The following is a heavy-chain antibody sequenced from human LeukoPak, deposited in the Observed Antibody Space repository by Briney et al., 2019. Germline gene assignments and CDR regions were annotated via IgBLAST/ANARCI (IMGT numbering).Heavy chain of an antibody. V-gene: IGHV3-48*03. J-gene: IGHJ4*02. CDR3: ARYYYDSSGYYYFDY. CDR1: GFTFSNHE. CDR2: ISSSGSTI. D-gene: IGHD3-22*01. Sequence: PGGSLRLSCVASGFTFSNHEMNWVRQAPGKGLEWVSYISSSGSTIYYADSVKGRFTISRDNAKNSLYLQMNSLRAEDTAVYYCARYYYDSSGYYYFDYWGQGTLVTVSS.